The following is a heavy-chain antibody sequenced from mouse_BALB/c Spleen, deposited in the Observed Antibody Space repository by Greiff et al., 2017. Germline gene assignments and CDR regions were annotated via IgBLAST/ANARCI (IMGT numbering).Heavy chain of an antibody. D-gene: IGHD2-1*01. CDR3: ARDYGNYDYDAMDY. V-gene: IGHV14-3*02. Sequence: VQLQQSGAELVKPGASVKLSCTASGFNIKDTYMHWVKQRPEQGLEWIGRIDPANGNTKYDPKFQGKATITADTSSNTAYLQLSSLTSEDTAVYYCARDYGNYDYDAMDYWGQGTSVTVSS. CDR2: IDPANGNT. CDR1: GFNIKDTY. J-gene: IGHJ4*01.